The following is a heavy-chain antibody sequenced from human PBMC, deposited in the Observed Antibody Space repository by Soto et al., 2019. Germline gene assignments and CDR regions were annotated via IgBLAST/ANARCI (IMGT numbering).Heavy chain of an antibody. CDR2: IRSKANSYAT. CDR3: AAIFPPPSGYDFMAAEYFQH. J-gene: IGHJ1*01. D-gene: IGHD5-12*01. CDR1: GFTFSGSA. Sequence: GGSLRLSCAASGFTFSGSAMHWVRQASGKGLEWVGRIRSKANSYATAYAASVKGRFTISRDDSKNTAYLQMNSLKTEDTAVYYCAAIFPPPSGYDFMAAEYFQHWGQGTLVTVSS. V-gene: IGHV3-73*01.